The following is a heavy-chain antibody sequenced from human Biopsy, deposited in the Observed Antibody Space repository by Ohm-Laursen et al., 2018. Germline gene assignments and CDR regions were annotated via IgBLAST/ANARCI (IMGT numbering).Heavy chain of an antibody. CDR3: ARGRRTSGWPYFDN. Sequence: SETLSLNCTVSGDSLTSGPENWSWIRQSPGQGLEYIGFIYSGGNTNYSPSLKNRVTMSVDTSKNQFYLKLYSVTAADTAVYYCARGRRTSGWPYFDNWGQGALVIVSP. CDR1: GDSLTSGPEN. D-gene: IGHD6-19*01. J-gene: IGHJ4*02. V-gene: IGHV4-61*01. CDR2: IYSGGNT.